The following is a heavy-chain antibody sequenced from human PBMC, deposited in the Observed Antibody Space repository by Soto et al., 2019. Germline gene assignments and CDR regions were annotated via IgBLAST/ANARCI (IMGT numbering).Heavy chain of an antibody. CDR2: IYTSGST. V-gene: IGHV4-4*07. CDR1: GGSISSYY. D-gene: IGHD1-1*01. Sequence: SETLSLTCTVSGGSISSYYWSWIRQPAGKGLEWIGRIYTSGSTNYNPSLKSRVTMSVDTSKNQFSLKLSSVTAADTAVYYCARDYTGTVETYYYYGMDVWGQGTTVTVSS. J-gene: IGHJ6*02. CDR3: ARDYTGTVETYYYYGMDV.